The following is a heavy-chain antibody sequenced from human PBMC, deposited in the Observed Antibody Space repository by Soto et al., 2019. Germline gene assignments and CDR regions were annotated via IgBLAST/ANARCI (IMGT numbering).Heavy chain of an antibody. Sequence: QVQLVQSGAEVKKPGSSVKVSCKASGGTFSSYAINWVRQAPGQGLEWRGGIIPIFGTADYAQKFQGRVTITADESTSTAYVAASSLRSEATAVYYCAKNPENSYYGMDVWGQGTTVTASS. CDR2: IIPIFGTA. V-gene: IGHV1-69*12. J-gene: IGHJ6*02. CDR3: AKNPENSYYGMDV. CDR1: GGTFSSYA.